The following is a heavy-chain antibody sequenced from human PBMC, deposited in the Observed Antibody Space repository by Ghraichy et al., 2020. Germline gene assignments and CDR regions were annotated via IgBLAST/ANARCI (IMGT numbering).Heavy chain of an antibody. CDR1: GFTFSSYA. CDR3: ARDRSEWDFYYGMDV. V-gene: IGHV3-23*01. CDR2: ISGSGGST. Sequence: RGSLRLSCAASGFTFSSYAMSWVRQAPGKGLEWVSTISGSGGSTYYADSVKGRFTISRDNSKNTLYLQMNSLRVEDTAVYYCARDRSEWDFYYGMDVWGQGTTVTVSS. D-gene: IGHD1-26*01. J-gene: IGHJ6*02.